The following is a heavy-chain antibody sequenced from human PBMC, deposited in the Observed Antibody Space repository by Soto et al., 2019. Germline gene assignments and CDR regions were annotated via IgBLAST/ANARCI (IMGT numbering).Heavy chain of an antibody. CDR1: GFTFSSYS. V-gene: IGHV3-21*01. J-gene: IGHJ4*02. D-gene: IGHD5-18*01. CDR2: ISSSSSYI. Sequence: GGSLRLSCAASGFTFSSYSMNWVRQAPGKGLEWVSSISSSSSYIYYAYSVKGRFTISRDNAKNSLYLQMNSLRAEDTAVYFFARDEKDTAMVYFDFWGQGTLVTVSS. CDR3: ARDEKDTAMVYFDF.